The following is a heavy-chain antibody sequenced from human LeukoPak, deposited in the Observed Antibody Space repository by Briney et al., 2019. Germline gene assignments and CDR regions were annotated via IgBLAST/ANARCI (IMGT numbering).Heavy chain of an antibody. CDR1: GYTFTSYY. V-gene: IGHV1-8*02. CDR2: MNPNSGNT. D-gene: IGHD3-22*01. CDR3: ARDRLLHYDSSGYYTN. J-gene: IGHJ4*02. Sequence: ASVKVSCKASGYTFTSYYMHWVRQATGQGLEWMGWMNPNSGNTGYAQKFQGRVTMTRNTSISTAYMELSSLRSEDTAVYYCARDRLLHYDSSGYYTNWGQGTRVTVSS.